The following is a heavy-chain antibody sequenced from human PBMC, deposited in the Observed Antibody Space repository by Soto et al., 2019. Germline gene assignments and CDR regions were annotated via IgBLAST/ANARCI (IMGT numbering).Heavy chain of an antibody. J-gene: IGHJ5*02. CDR3: AKVYSSSWAVGPP. D-gene: IGHD6-13*01. CDR2: ISGSVGST. CDR1: GFTFSSYA. V-gene: IGHV3-23*01. Sequence: GGPLRLSCAAAGFTFSSYAVSWVRQAPGKGLERVSAISGSVGSTYYADSVKGRFTISRDNSKNTLYLQMNSLRAEDMALYYGAKVYSSSWAVGPPWGQGTLVTVSS.